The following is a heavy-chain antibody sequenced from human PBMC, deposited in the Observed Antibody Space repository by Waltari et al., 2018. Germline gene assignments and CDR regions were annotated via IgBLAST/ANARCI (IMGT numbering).Heavy chain of an antibody. CDR2: IYHSGST. CDR1: GYSISSGYY. Sequence: QVQLQESGPGLVKPSETLSLPCAVSGYSISSGYYWGWIRQPPGKGLEWIGSIYHSGSTYYNPSLKSRVTISVDTSKNQFSLKLSSVTAADTAVYYCARRRSSSSGFDYWGQGTLVTVSS. CDR3: ARRRSSSSGFDY. J-gene: IGHJ4*02. D-gene: IGHD6-6*01. V-gene: IGHV4-38-2*01.